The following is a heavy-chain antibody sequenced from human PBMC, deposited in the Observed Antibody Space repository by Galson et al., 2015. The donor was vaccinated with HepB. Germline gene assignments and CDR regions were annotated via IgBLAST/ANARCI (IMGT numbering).Heavy chain of an antibody. CDR2: ISSSSSTI. D-gene: IGHD6-19*01. J-gene: IGHJ4*02. Sequence: SLRPSCAASGFTFSSYSMNWVRQAPGKGLEWVSYISSSSSTIYYADSVKGRFTISSDNAKNSLYLQMNSLRAEDTAVYYCTREGVSSNGWYADSWGQGTLVTVSS. V-gene: IGHV3-48*01. CDR1: GFTFSSYS. CDR3: TREGVSSNGWYADS.